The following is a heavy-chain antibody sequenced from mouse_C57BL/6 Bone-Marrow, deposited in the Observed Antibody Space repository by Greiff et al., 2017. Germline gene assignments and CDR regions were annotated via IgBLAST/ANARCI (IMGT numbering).Heavy chain of an antibody. CDR3: ARLSTASDWYFDV. CDR1: EYEFPSHD. CDR2: INSDGGST. Sequence: EVQGVESGGGLVQPGESLKLSCESNEYEFPSHDMSWVRKTPEKRLELVAAINSDGGSTYYPDTMERRFIISRDNTKKTLYLQMSSLRAEDTALYYCARLSTASDWYFDVWGTGTTVTVSS. J-gene: IGHJ1*03. D-gene: IGHD1-2*01. V-gene: IGHV5-2*01.